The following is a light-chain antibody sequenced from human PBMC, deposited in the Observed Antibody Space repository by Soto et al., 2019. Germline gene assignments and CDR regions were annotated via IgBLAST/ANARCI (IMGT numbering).Light chain of an antibody. CDR1: QTVSRY. CDR2: YAS. J-gene: IGKJ4*01. Sequence: VLTQSTATLSLSPGERATLSCRASQTVSRYLAWYQQKPGQAPRLLIYYASNRAAGIPARFSGSGSGTEYTLTIRSLEPEDFAVYYCPQRSTWPFLTFGGGTKVEI. V-gene: IGKV3-11*01. CDR3: PQRSTWPFLT.